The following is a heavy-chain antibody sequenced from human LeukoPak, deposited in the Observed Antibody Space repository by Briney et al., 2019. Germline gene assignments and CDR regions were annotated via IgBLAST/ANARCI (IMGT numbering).Heavy chain of an antibody. V-gene: IGHV1-24*01. D-gene: IGHD6-13*01. Sequence: ASVKVSCKVSGYTLTELSMHWVRQAPGKGLEWMGGFDPEDGETIYAQKFQGRVTMTWDTSTDTAYMELSSLRSEDTAVYYCETDSTGSSWYGDWFDPWGQGTLVTVSS. CDR1: GYTLTELS. CDR2: FDPEDGET. CDR3: ETDSTGSSWYGDWFDP. J-gene: IGHJ5*02.